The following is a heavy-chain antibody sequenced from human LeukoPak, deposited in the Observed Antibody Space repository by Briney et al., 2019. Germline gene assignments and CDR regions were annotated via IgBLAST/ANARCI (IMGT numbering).Heavy chain of an antibody. Sequence: PSETLSLTCAVYGGSFSGYYWSWIRQPPGKGLEWIGEINHSGSTNYNPSLKSRVTISVDTSKNQFSLKLSSVTAVDTAVYYCARVGFWSGYRIDYWGQGTLVTVSS. CDR3: ARVGFWSGYRIDY. V-gene: IGHV4-34*01. D-gene: IGHD3-3*01. CDR2: INHSGST. CDR1: GGSFSGYY. J-gene: IGHJ4*02.